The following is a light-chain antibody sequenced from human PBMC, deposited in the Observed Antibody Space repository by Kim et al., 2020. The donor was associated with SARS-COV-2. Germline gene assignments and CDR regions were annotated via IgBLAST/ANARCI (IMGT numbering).Light chain of an antibody. V-gene: IGLV3-1*01. CDR1: NLGNKH. CDR2: RDS. CDR3: LAWDSGSFV. J-gene: IGLJ1*01. Sequence: SYELTQPPSVSVSPGQTVTISCSGNNLGNKHAFWYQHKPGQSPVLVISRDSKRPSGIPERFSGSNSGNTATLTISATQAMDEADYYCLAWDSGSFVFGPGTKVTVL.